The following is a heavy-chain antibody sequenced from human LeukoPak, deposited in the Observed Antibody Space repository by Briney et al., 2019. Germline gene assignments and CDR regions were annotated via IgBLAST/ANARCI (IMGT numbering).Heavy chain of an antibody. J-gene: IGHJ4*02. CDR3: AREFSYGSNGRGFDY. V-gene: IGHV4-4*07. D-gene: IGHD4-23*01. CDR2: ILTSGST. CDR1: SGSISSYY. Sequence: PSETLSLTCTVSSGSISSYYWSWIRQPAGKGLEWIGRILTSGSTNYNPSLQSRVTMSVDTSKNPFSLKLNSMTAADTAVYYCAREFSYGSNGRGFDYWGQGTLVTVSS.